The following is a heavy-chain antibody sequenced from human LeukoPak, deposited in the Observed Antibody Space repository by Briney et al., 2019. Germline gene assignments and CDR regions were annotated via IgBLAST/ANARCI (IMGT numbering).Heavy chain of an antibody. D-gene: IGHD3-10*01. Sequence: ASVKVSCKASGYTFTGYYMHLVRQAPGQGLEWMGWINPNSGGTNYAQKFQGRVTMTRDTSISTAYMELSRLRSDDTAVYYCARDAQVLLWFGEYYFDYWGQGTLVTVSS. CDR3: ARDAQVLLWFGEYYFDY. J-gene: IGHJ4*02. CDR1: GYTFTGYY. V-gene: IGHV1-2*02. CDR2: INPNSGGT.